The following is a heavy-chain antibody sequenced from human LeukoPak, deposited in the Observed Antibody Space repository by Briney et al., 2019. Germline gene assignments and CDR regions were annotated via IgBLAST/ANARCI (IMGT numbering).Heavy chain of an antibody. CDR1: GFTFSSYG. J-gene: IGHJ6*02. Sequence: PGGSLRLSCAASGFTFSSYGMHWVRQAPGKGLEWVAVISYDGSNKYYADSVKGRFTISRDNSKNTLYLQMNSLRAEDTAVYYCAKDRGYDFWSGYYNWAGNGGPHYYYGMDVWGQGTTVTVSS. V-gene: IGHV3-30*18. CDR3: AKDRGYDFWSGYYNWAGNGGPHYYYGMDV. D-gene: IGHD3-3*01. CDR2: ISYDGSNK.